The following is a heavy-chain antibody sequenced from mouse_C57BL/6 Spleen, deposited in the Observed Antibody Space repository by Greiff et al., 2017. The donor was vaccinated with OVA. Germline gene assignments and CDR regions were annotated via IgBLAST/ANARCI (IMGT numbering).Heavy chain of an antibody. J-gene: IGHJ4*01. CDR1: GFTFSDYG. D-gene: IGHD2-4*01. CDR3: ARRGDYPLAMNY. V-gene: IGHV5-15*04. Sequence: EVHLVEFGGGLVQPGGSLKLSCAASGFTFSDYGMAWVRPAPRKGPEWVAFISNLAYSIYYADTVTGRFTISRENAKNTLYLEMSRLRSEDTAMYFCARRGDYPLAMNYLSQGTSVTVSS. CDR2: ISNLAYSI.